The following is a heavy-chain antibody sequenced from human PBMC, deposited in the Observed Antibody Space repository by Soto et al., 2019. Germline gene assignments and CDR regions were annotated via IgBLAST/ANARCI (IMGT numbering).Heavy chain of an antibody. D-gene: IGHD3-3*01. CDR2: IDYSAST. J-gene: IGHJ6*02. CDR1: GGSVSSGSYY. V-gene: IGHV4-61*01. Sequence: QVQLQESGPGLVKPSETLSLTCTVSGGSVSSGSYYWSWIRQPPGKGMEWIGYIDYSASTNYTPSLQSRFTISVDTSKNQFSLKLSSVTAADTAVYYCATGYYDFWSGYYGPHYYYYGMDVWGQGTTVTVSS. CDR3: ATGYYDFWSGYYGPHYYYYGMDV.